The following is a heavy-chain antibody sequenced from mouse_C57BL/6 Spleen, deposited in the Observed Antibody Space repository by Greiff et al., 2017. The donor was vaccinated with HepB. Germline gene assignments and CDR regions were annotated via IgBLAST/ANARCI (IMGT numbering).Heavy chain of an antibody. J-gene: IGHJ1*03. Sequence: VKVVESGAELVRPGASVTLSCKASGYTFTDYEMHWVKQTPVHGLEWIGAIDPETGGTAYNQKFKGKAILTADKSSSTAYMELRSLTSEDSAVYYCTRDGSSYVGYFDVWGTGTTVTVSS. CDR2: IDPETGGT. D-gene: IGHD1-1*01. V-gene: IGHV1-15*01. CDR1: GYTFTDYE. CDR3: TRDGSSYVGYFDV.